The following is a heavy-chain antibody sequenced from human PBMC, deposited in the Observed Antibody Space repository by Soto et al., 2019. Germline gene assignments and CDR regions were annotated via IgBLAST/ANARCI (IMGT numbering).Heavy chain of an antibody. CDR2: IFRSDDE. Sequence: QITLKESGPTLVKSTQTLTLTCTFSGFSFNSSGVGVGWIRQPPGKALEWLALIFRSDDERYSPSLKSRLTITKATSKTQVVLTMTNVDPVDTATYYWAHSFLYSSWWFRFDSWVQGILITVSS. D-gene: IGHD6-19*01. CDR1: GFSFNSSGVG. V-gene: IGHV2-5*01. CDR3: AHSFLYSSWWFRFDS. J-gene: IGHJ4*02.